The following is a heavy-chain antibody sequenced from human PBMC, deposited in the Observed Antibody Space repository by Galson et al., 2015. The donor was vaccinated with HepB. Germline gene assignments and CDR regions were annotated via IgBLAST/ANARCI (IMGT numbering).Heavy chain of an antibody. Sequence: SETLSLTCTVSGGPITTTNDYWGWIRQPPGKGLEWIGTIYYSGTTYYNASLKSRVTIAVDTSKNQFSLKVSSVTAADTAVYYCARHRGRRDGSYYPPNYFDRWGQGILVTVSS. V-gene: IGHV4-39*01. CDR3: ARHRGRRDGSYYPPNYFDR. CDR1: GGPITTTNDY. J-gene: IGHJ4*02. CDR2: IYYSGTT. D-gene: IGHD3-10*01.